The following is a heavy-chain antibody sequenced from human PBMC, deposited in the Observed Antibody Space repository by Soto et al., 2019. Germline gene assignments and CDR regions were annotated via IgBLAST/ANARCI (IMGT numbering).Heavy chain of an antibody. CDR3: AREEAFIAAAGNSNWFDP. CDR1: GYTFTIYA. Sequence: ASVKVSCKASGYTFTIYAVHWVLRAPGERLEWMGWINAGNGNTKYSQKFQGRVTITRDTSASTAYMELSSLRSEDTAVYYCAREEAFIAAAGNSNWFDPWGQRTLVTVSS. J-gene: IGHJ5*02. D-gene: IGHD6-13*01. V-gene: IGHV1-3*01. CDR2: INAGNGNT.